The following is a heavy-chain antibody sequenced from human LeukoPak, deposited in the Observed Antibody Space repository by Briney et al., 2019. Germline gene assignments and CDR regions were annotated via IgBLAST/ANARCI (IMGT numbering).Heavy chain of an antibody. V-gene: IGHV3-73*01. D-gene: IGHD6-19*01. CDR3: TKPGSGWNCFDS. J-gene: IGHJ4*02. CDR2: IRSKANTYAT. CDR1: GFSFSDSA. Sequence: GGSLTLSCAASGFSFSDSAMHWVRQASGKGLEWVGRIRSKANTYATAYTVSVKGRFTISRDDSKNTAYLQMNSLKTEDTAVYYCTKPGSGWNCFDSWGQGTLVTVSA.